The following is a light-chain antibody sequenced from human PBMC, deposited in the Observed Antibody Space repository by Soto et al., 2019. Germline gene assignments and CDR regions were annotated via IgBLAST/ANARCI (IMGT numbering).Light chain of an antibody. Sequence: IQMTQSPSSLSASVGDRVTLTCRASQDVSSDLGWYQQKPGKAPKLLIYAASTLQSGVPSKFSGSGSGTYFTLTISSLQDEDSASYYCLQDHEHLTFGGGTKV. CDR3: LQDHEHLT. V-gene: IGKV1-6*01. CDR1: QDVSSD. J-gene: IGKJ4*01. CDR2: AAS.